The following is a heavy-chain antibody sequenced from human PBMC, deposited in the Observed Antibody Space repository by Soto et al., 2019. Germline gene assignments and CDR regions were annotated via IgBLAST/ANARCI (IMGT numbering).Heavy chain of an antibody. J-gene: IGHJ6*02. Sequence: SVKVSCKASGGTFTNYGFSWVRQAPGQGLEWMGGILPIFGTANYAQKFQGRVTITADESTSTAYMELSSLRSEDTAVYYCARGTDMVTTYKDDFYYGMEVWGQGTTVTVSS. V-gene: IGHV1-69*13. CDR1: GGTFTNYG. CDR2: ILPIFGTA. CDR3: ARGTDMVTTYKDDFYYGMEV. D-gene: IGHD5-18*01.